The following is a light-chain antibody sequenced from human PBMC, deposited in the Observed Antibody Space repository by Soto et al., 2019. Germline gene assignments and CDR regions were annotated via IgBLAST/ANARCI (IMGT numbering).Light chain of an antibody. CDR2: GAS. CDR1: QSVSSSY. CDR3: QHYGSSRT. Sequence: EIVLTQSPGTLSLSPGERATLSCRASQSVSSSYLAWYQQKPGQAPRLLIYGASSRATGIPDRFSGRVSGTDFTLTISRLAPEDVAVYYCQHYGSSRTFGQGTKVDIK. V-gene: IGKV3-20*01. J-gene: IGKJ1*01.